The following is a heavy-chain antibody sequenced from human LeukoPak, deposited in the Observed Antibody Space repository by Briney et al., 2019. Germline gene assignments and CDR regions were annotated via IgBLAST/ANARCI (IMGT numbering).Heavy chain of an antibody. D-gene: IGHD3-9*01. CDR3: ARERVYYDILTGPGRLEVYGMDV. CDR1: GGSISSYY. CDR2: IYTSGST. J-gene: IGHJ6*02. V-gene: IGHV4-4*07. Sequence: SETLSLTCTVSGGSISSYYWSWIRQPAGKGLEWIGRIYTSGSTNYNPSLKSRVTMSVDTSKNQFSLKLSSVTAADTAVYYCARERVYYDILTGPGRLEVYGMDVWGQGTTVTVSS.